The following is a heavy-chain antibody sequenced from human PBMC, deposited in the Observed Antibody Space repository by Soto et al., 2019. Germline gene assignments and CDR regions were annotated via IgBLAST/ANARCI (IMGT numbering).Heavy chain of an antibody. CDR3: ARDGRWLQFPYYYYGMDV. Sequence: GGSLRLSCAASGFTFSSYAMHWVRQAPGKGLEWVAVISYDGSNKYYADSVKGRFTISRDNSKNTLYLQMNSLRAEDTAVYYCARDGRWLQFPYYYYGMDVWGQGTTVTVSS. J-gene: IGHJ6*02. V-gene: IGHV3-30-3*01. CDR2: ISYDGSNK. D-gene: IGHD5-12*01. CDR1: GFTFSSYA.